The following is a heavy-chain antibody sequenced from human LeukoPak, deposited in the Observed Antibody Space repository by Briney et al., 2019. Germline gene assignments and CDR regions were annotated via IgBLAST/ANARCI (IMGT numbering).Heavy chain of an antibody. CDR2: IIPIFGTA. CDR1: GGTFSIYA. D-gene: IGHD3-22*01. J-gene: IGHJ3*02. Sequence: ASVTVSCTASGGTFSIYAISWVRQAPGQGLEWMGGIIPIFGTANYAQKFQGRVTITADESTSTAYMELSSLRSEDTAVYYCARDLAYDSSGYYSPRIPLDIWGQGTMVTVSS. V-gene: IGHV1-69*13. CDR3: ARDLAYDSSGYYSPRIPLDI.